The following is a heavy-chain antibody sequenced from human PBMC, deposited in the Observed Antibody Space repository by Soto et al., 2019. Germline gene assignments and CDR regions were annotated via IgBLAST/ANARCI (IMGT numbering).Heavy chain of an antibody. J-gene: IGHJ6*02. CDR2: INTYNGNT. D-gene: IGHD3-16*01. Sequence: ASVTVCCKASGYSFTRYGIAWARQAPGQGLEWMGWINTYNGNTNYAQNLQGRVTLTTDTSTSTAYMELTSLRSNDTAIYYCAMVDVYVTPSPQDVWGQGTTVTVSS. CDR1: GYSFTRYG. V-gene: IGHV1-18*01. CDR3: AMVDVYVTPSPQDV.